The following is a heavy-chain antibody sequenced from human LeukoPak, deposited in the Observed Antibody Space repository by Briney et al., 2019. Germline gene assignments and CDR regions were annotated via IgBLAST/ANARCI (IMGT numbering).Heavy chain of an antibody. J-gene: IGHJ4*02. CDR1: GFTFSSYT. CDR3: ARVASSGYWDY. Sequence: GGYLRLSCAASGFTFSSYTMIWVRQAPGKGLEWVSSISSSSTYIYYADSVKGRFTISRDTAKNSLYLQMNSLRAEDTAVYYCARVASSGYWDYWGQGTLVTVAS. V-gene: IGHV3-21*06. CDR2: ISSSSTYI. D-gene: IGHD3-22*01.